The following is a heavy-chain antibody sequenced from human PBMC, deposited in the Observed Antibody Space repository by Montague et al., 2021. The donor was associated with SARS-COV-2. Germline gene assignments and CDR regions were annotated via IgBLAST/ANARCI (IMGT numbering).Heavy chain of an antibody. J-gene: IGHJ3*02. D-gene: IGHD1-14*01. CDR1: GGSISSYY. V-gene: IGHV4-4*07. CDR3: ARGSFGMGAFDI. Sequence: SETLSLTCPVSGGSISSYYWSWIRQPAGKGLEWIGLIYTSGSTNYNPSLKSRVTMSLDTSKNQFSLKLRSVTAADTAVYYCARGSFGMGAFDIWGQGTMVTVSS. CDR2: IYTSGST.